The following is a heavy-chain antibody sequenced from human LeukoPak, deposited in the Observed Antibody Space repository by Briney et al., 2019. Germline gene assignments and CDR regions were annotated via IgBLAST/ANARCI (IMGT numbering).Heavy chain of an antibody. Sequence: GGSLRLSCAASGFTFSSYWMSWVREAPGKGLEWVAVIWFDGSNKYYADSVKGRFTISRDNSKNTLYLQMNILRAEDTAVYYCATDYPPLINWGQGTLVTVSS. CDR3: ATDYPPLIN. CDR1: GFTFSSYW. J-gene: IGHJ4*02. D-gene: IGHD2/OR15-2a*01. CDR2: IWFDGSNK. V-gene: IGHV3-33*08.